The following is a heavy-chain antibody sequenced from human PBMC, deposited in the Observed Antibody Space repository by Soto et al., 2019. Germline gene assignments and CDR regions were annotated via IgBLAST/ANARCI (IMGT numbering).Heavy chain of an antibody. Sequence: QVQLQESGPGLVKPSQTLSLTCTVSGGSISSGGYYWSWIRQHPGKGLEWIGYIYYSGSTYYNSSLKSRVTISVDTSKNQFSLKLSSVTAADTAVYYCARVCGGDCHYGMDVWGQATTVTVSS. D-gene: IGHD2-21*02. CDR3: ARVCGGDCHYGMDV. J-gene: IGHJ6*02. CDR2: IYYSGST. CDR1: GGSISSGGYY. V-gene: IGHV4-31*03.